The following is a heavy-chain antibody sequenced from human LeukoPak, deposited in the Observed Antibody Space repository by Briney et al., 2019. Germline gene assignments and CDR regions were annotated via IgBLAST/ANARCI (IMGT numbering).Heavy chain of an antibody. CDR3: ARRHYDDSSGYYYY. CDR1: GGSISGSSYY. V-gene: IGHV4-39*01. D-gene: IGHD3-22*01. CDR2: IYYSGST. Sequence: SETLSLTCTVSGGSISGSSYYWGWIRQPPGEGLEWIGSIYYSGSTYYNPSLKSRVTISVDTSKNQFSLKLSSVTAADTAVYYCARRHYDDSSGYYYYWGQGTLVTVSS. J-gene: IGHJ4*02.